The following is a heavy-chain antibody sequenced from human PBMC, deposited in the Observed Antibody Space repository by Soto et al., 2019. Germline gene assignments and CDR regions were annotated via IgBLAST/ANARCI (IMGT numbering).Heavy chain of an antibody. CDR3: AIAPSSMIVVVTHDAFDI. Sequence: GASVKVSCKASGYTFTSYDINWVRQATGQGLEWMGWMNPNSGNTGYAQKFRGRVTMTRNTSISTAYMELSSLRSEDTAVYYCAIAPSSMIVVVTHDAFDIWGQGTMVT. J-gene: IGHJ3*02. V-gene: IGHV1-8*01. D-gene: IGHD3-22*01. CDR2: MNPNSGNT. CDR1: GYTFTSYD.